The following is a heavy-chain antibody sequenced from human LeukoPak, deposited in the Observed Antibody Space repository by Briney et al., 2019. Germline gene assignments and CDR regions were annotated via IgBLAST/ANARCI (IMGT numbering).Heavy chain of an antibody. CDR2: ISTSSSYI. CDR1: GFTFNRYN. CDR3: ARDKAAAGTLFDY. J-gene: IGHJ4*02. Sequence: GGSLRLSCAASGFTFNRYNMNWVRRAPGKGLEWVSSISTSSSYIYYADSVRGRFTISRDNAKNSLYLQMNSLRVEDTALYFCARDKAAAGTLFDYWGQGTLVTVSS. V-gene: IGHV3-21*04. D-gene: IGHD6-13*01.